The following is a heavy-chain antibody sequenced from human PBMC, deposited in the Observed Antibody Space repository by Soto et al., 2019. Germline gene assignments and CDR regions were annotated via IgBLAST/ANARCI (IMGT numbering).Heavy chain of an antibody. CDR1: GFTVSSNY. D-gene: IGHD5-18*01. Sequence: GGSLRLSCAASGFTVSSNYMSWVRQAPGRGLEWVSVIYSGGSTYYADSVKGRFTISRDNSKNTLYLQMNSLRAEDTAVYYCARDQVDTAMDTGYYGMDVCGQGTTVTVS. CDR2: IYSGGST. J-gene: IGHJ6*02. CDR3: ARDQVDTAMDTGYYGMDV. V-gene: IGHV3-53*01.